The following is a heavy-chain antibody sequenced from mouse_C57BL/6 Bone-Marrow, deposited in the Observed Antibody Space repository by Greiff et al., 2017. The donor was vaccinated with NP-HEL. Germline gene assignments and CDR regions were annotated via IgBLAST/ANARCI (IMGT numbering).Heavy chain of an antibody. V-gene: IGHV5-4*01. CDR3: AREDDYGYFDV. D-gene: IGHD2-3*01. Sequence: EVQRVESGGGLVKPGGSLKLSCAASGFTFSSYAMSWVRQTPEKRLEWVATISDGGSYTYYPDNVKGRFIISRDNAKNNLYLQMSHLKSEDTAMYYCAREDDYGYFDVWGTGTTVTVSS. CDR1: GFTFSSYA. CDR2: ISDGGSYT. J-gene: IGHJ1*03.